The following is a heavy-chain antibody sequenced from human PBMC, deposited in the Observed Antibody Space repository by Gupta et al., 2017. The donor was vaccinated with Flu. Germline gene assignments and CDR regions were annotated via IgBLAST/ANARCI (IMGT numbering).Heavy chain of an antibody. CDR2: ISSGGSTI. CDR1: GFTFSDYY. J-gene: IGHJ4*02. CDR3: ARESGSYPYFDY. Sequence: QVQLVESGGGLVKPGGSLRLSCSASGFTFSDYYMSWIRQAPGKGLEWVSYISSGGSTIYDADAVKGRFTISRDNAKNSLYLQMKSLRAEDTAVYYCARESGSYPYFDYGGQGTLVTVSS. D-gene: IGHD1-26*01. V-gene: IGHV3-11*01.